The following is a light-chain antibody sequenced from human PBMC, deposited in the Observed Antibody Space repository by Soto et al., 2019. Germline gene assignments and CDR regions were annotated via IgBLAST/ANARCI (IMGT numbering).Light chain of an antibody. V-gene: IGKV1-5*03. J-gene: IGKJ1*01. CDR3: QQYSRYSWT. CDR1: QSISSW. CDR2: KAS. Sequence: DIQMTQSPSTLSASVGDRVTITCRASQSISSWLAWYQQKPGKAPKLLIYKASSLESGIPSRFSGSGSGTEFTLTISSLQPDDFATYFCQQYSRYSWTFGQGTKVDIK.